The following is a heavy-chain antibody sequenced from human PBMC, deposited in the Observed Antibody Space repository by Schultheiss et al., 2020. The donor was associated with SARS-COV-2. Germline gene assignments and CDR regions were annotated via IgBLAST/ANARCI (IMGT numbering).Heavy chain of an antibody. Sequence: SQTLSLTCTVYGGSISSSSYYWGWIRQPPGKGLEWIGSIYYSGSTYYNPSLKSRVTISVDTSKNQFSLKLSSVTAADTAVYYCARLGGIAVAGLHEDWFDPWGQGTLVTVSS. CDR3: ARLGGIAVAGLHEDWFDP. D-gene: IGHD6-19*01. V-gene: IGHV4-39*01. CDR2: IYYSGST. J-gene: IGHJ5*02. CDR1: GGSISSSSYY.